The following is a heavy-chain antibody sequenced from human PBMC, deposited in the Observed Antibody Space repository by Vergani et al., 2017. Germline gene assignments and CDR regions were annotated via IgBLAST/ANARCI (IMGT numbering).Heavy chain of an antibody. CDR1: GGPISSGSYY. J-gene: IGHJ4*02. Sequence: QVQLQESGPGLVKPSQTLSLTCTVSGGPISSGSYYWSWIRQPAGRGLEWIGRIYTSGSTNYNPSLKSRVTISGDTSKNQFSLKLSAVTAADTAVYYCARDRLLWFGEFPKFDYWGQGTLVTVSS. D-gene: IGHD3-10*01. V-gene: IGHV4-61*02. CDR3: ARDRLLWFGEFPKFDY. CDR2: IYTSGST.